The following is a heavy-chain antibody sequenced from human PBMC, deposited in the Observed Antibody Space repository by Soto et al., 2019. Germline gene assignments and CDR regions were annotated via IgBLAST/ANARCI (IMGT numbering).Heavy chain of an antibody. D-gene: IGHD1-26*01. CDR2: ISWSSDTI. J-gene: IGHJ4*02. CDR1: GFTFHNYA. V-gene: IGHV3-9*01. Sequence: GGSLRLSCGATGFTFHNYAMHWVRQAPGKGLEWVSGISWSSDTIVYADSVKGRFTISRDNAKNSLYLQMNSLRGEDTASYYCAKAIPPGSYYSAIDYWGQGTLVTVSS. CDR3: AKAIPPGSYYSAIDY.